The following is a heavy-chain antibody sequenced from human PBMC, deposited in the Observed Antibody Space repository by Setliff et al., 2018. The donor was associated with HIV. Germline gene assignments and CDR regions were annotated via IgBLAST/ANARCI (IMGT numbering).Heavy chain of an antibody. D-gene: IGHD1-7*01. CDR1: GGTFGSYA. J-gene: IGHJ4*02. Sequence: SVKVSCKASGGTFGSYAISWVRQAPGQGLEWLGGIIPIFETTNYARKFQGRVTITADKSTSTIYMELRSLRSDDTAVYYCARVWEWNYDLGYWGQGTLVTVSS. CDR3: ARVWEWNYDLGY. V-gene: IGHV1-69*06. CDR2: IIPIFETT.